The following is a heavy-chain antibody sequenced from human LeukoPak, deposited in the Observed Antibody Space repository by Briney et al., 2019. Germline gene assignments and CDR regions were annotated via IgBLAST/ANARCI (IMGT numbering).Heavy chain of an antibody. J-gene: IGHJ4*02. CDR2: INPNSGGT. CDR3: ARAGYCSDGKCYTFDY. V-gene: IGHV1-2*02. Sequence: ASVKVSCKASGYTFTGYSMHWVRQAPGQGVEWMGWINPNSGGTDCAQRFQGRVTMTRDTSITMIYMEMSSLTPDDTAVYYCARAGYCSDGKCYTFDYWGQGTLVTVSS. D-gene: IGHD2-15*01. CDR1: GYTFTGYS.